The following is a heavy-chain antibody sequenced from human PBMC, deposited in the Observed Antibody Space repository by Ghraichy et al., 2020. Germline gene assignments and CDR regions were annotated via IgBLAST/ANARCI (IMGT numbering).Heavy chain of an antibody. D-gene: IGHD3-10*01. J-gene: IGHJ6*03. CDR2: IYYSGST. V-gene: IGHV4-31*03. CDR1: GGSISSGGYY. CDR3: ARAGPTPGRYYYYYMDV. Sequence: TLSLTCTVSGGSISSGGYYWSWIRQHPGKGLEWIGYIYYSGSTYYNPSLKSRVTISVDTSKNQFSLKLSSVTAADTAVYYCARAGPTPGRYYYYYMDVWGKGTTVTVSS.